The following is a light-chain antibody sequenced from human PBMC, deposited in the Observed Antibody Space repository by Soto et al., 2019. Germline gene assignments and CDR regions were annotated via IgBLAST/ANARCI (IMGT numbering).Light chain of an antibody. Sequence: QSALTQPPSASGSRGQSVTISCTGTSVDINYVSWFQQHPGKAPKLIICEVTKRPSGVPDRFSGSKFGNTASLTVSGLQDDDEADYYCSSYAGRDIWVFGGGTKVTVL. CDR2: EVT. CDR3: SSYAGRDIWV. J-gene: IGLJ3*02. V-gene: IGLV2-8*01. CDR1: SVDINY.